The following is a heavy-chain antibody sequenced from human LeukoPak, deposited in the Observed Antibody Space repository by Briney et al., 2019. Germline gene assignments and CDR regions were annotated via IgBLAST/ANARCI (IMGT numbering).Heavy chain of an antibody. CDR2: INPNSGGT. V-gene: IGHV1-2*02. CDR1: GYTFTGYY. Sequence: VASVKVSCKASGYTFTGYYMHWVRQAPGQGLEWMGWINPNSGGTNYAQKFQGRVTMTRDTSISTAYMELSRLRSDDTAVYYCARAPRGRRVTTRFDAFDIWGQGTMVTVSS. D-gene: IGHD4-17*01. CDR3: ARAPRGRRVTTRFDAFDI. J-gene: IGHJ3*02.